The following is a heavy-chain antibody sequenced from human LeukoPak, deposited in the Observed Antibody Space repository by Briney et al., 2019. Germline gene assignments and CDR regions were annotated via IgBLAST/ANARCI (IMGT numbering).Heavy chain of an antibody. CDR3: ATARNFRFEY. CDR2: MNGEGTTI. Sequence: GGSLRLSCAASGFTFSSYGMHWVRQAPGKGLMWVSRMNGEGTTIDYADSVKGRFTVSRDYAKNTLFLQMNNLRTEDTALYFCATARNFRFEYWGQGSLVIVSA. CDR1: GFTFSSYG. J-gene: IGHJ4*02. V-gene: IGHV3-74*01. D-gene: IGHD1-7*01.